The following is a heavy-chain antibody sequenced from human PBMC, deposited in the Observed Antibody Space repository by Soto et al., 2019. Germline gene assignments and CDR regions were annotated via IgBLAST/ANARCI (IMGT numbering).Heavy chain of an antibody. CDR3: ARDPILTGYYYYYYMDV. CDR1: GFTFSSYS. J-gene: IGHJ6*03. Sequence: PGGSLRLSCAASGFTFSSYSMNWVRQAPGKGLEWVSSISSSSSYIYYADSVKGRFTISRDNAKNSLYLQMNSLRAEDTAVYYCARDPILTGYYYYYYMDVRGKGTTVTVSS. V-gene: IGHV3-21*01. D-gene: IGHD3-9*01. CDR2: ISSSSSYI.